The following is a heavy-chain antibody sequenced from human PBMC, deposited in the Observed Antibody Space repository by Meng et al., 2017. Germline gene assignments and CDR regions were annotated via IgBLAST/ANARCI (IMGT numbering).Heavy chain of an antibody. CDR3: AREVVAALDY. CDR2: INHSGST. V-gene: IGHV4-34*01. J-gene: IGHJ4*02. D-gene: IGHD2-15*01. Sequence: RWGAGLLQPSETLSLTWAVYGWSFSGYFWRRLRQPPGKGLEWIGEINHSGSTNYHPSLKNRVTISVDTSMNQFALQLSSGTAADTAVYYCAREVVAALDYWRQGPLVTVSS. CDR1: GWSFSGYF.